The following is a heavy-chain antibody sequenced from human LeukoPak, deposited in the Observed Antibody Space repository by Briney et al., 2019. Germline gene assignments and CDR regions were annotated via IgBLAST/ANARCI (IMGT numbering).Heavy chain of an antibody. J-gene: IGHJ4*02. D-gene: IGHD1-14*01. V-gene: IGHV3-53*01. CDR1: GFTVITND. CDR2: LYSDGNT. CDR3: ARGVEPLAADTLAY. Sequence: GGSLRLSCAASGFTVITNDVTWVRQAPGKGLEWVSVLYSDGNTKYADSVQGRFTISRDNSKNTLYLEMNSLSPDDTAVYYCARGVEPLAADTLAYWGQGTLVTVSS.